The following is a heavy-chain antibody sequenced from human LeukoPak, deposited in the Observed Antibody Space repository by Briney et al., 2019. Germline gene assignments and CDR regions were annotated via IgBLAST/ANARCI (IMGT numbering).Heavy chain of an antibody. CDR3: ARDLPRVYCSGGSCYFDY. D-gene: IGHD2-15*01. J-gene: IGHJ4*02. Sequence: GASVKVSCKASGYTFTSYGISWVRQAPGQGLEWMGWISAYNGNTNYAQKLQGRVTMTTDTSTSTAYMELRSLRSDDTAVYYCARDLPRVYCSGGSCYFDYWGQGTLVTVSS. V-gene: IGHV1-18*01. CDR2: ISAYNGNT. CDR1: GYTFTSYG.